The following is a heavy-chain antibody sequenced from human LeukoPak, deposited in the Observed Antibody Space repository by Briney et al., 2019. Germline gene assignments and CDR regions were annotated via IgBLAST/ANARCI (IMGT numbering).Heavy chain of an antibody. CDR1: GYTFTGYY. Sequence: GASVKVSCKASGYTFTGYYMHWVRQAPGQGLEWMGWINPNSGGTNYAQKFQGRVTMTRDTSISTAYMELSRLRSDDTAVYYCARGGGLWSPDLNWFDPWGQGTLVTVSS. J-gene: IGHJ5*02. CDR3: ARGGGLWSPDLNWFDP. V-gene: IGHV1-2*02. D-gene: IGHD3-3*01. CDR2: INPNSGGT.